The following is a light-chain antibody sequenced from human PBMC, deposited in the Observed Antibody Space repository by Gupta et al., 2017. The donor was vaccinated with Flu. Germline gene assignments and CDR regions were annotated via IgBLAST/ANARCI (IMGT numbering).Light chain of an antibody. J-gene: IGKJ2*03. V-gene: IGKV3-15*01. CDR1: LFLYGH. CDR2: GAS. CDR3: QQYDTWPYS. Sequence: GERATPSCRARLFLYGHLAWYQQKPGQAPRLLMSGASTRASDVPARFSGSGSATEFTLTIDSLQSEDSGVYYCQQYDTWPYSFGQGTKVEIK.